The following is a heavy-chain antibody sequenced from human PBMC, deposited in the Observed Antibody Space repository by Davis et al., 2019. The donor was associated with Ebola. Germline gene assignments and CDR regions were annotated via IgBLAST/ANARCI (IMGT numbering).Heavy chain of an antibody. J-gene: IGHJ5*02. CDR1: GGSISSGGYY. CDR3: ARDIHCTNGVCSYFDP. V-gene: IGHV4-31*03. CDR2: IYYSGST. Sequence: SETLSLTCTVSGGSISSGGYYWSWIRQHPGKGLEWIGYIYYSGSTYYNPSLKSRVTISVDTSKNQFSLKLSSVTAADTAVYYCARDIHCTNGVCSYFDPWGQGTLVTVSS. D-gene: IGHD2-8*01.